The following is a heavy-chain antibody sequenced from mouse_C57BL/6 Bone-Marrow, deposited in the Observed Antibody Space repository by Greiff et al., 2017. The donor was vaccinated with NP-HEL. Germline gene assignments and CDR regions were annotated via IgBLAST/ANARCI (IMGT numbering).Heavy chain of an antibody. V-gene: IGHV1-74*01. CDR3: ALAFLGYYAMDY. CDR2: IHPSDSDT. Sequence: QVHVKQSGAELVKPGASVKVSCKASGYTFTSYWMHWVKQRPGQGLEWIGRIHPSDSDTNYNQKFKGKATLTVDKSSSTAYMQLSSLTSEDSAVYYCALAFLGYYAMDYWGQGTSVTVSS. CDR1: GYTFTSYW. D-gene: IGHD4-1*01. J-gene: IGHJ4*01.